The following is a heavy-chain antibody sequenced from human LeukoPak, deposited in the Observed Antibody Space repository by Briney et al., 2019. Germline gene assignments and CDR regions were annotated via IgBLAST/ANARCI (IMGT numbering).Heavy chain of an antibody. D-gene: IGHD6-13*01. Sequence: GASVTVSYKASGYTFTSYDINWVRQAAGQGLEWMGWMNPNSGNTGYPQKFQGRVTMTRNTSISPAYMELSGLRSEDTAVYYCARGLGRGYMVWFDPWGQGTLVTVSS. J-gene: IGHJ5*02. CDR2: MNPNSGNT. CDR3: ARGLGRGYMVWFDP. CDR1: GYTFTSYD. V-gene: IGHV1-8*01.